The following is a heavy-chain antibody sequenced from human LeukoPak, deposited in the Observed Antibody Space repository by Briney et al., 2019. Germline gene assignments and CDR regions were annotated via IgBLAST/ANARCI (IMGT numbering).Heavy chain of an antibody. CDR1: GFTFSSYW. J-gene: IGHJ4*02. CDR3: ARDPSIVVVPAAMDY. D-gene: IGHD2-2*01. V-gene: IGHV3-74*01. Sequence: GGSLRLSCAPSGFTFSSYWMHWVRQAPGKGLVWVSRINSDGSSTSYADSVKGRFTISRDNAKNTLYLQMNSPRAEDTAVYYCARDPSIVVVPAAMDYWGQGTLVTVSS. CDR2: INSDGSST.